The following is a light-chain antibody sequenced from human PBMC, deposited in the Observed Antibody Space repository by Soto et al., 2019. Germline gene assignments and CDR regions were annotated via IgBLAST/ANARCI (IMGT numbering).Light chain of an antibody. CDR3: QQYGSSLLT. CDR1: QSVSSSY. J-gene: IGKJ4*01. V-gene: IGKV3-20*01. Sequence: TLTISPGERATLSCRASQSVSSSYLAWYQQKPGQAPRLLIYGASSRATGIPDRFSGSGSGTDFTLTISRLEPEDFAVYYCQQYGSSLLTFGGGTKVDIK. CDR2: GAS.